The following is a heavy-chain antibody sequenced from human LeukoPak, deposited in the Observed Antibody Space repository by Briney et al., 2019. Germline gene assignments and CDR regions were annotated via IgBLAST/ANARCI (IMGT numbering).Heavy chain of an antibody. J-gene: IGHJ4*02. Sequence: ASVKVSFKAAGYTFTTYYMHWVRQAPGQGLEWMGWINPNSGGTNYAQKFQGRVTMTRDTSISTAYMELSRLRSDDTAMYYCAREGDYDGFDYWGQGTLVTVSS. CDR1: GYTFTTYY. V-gene: IGHV1-2*02. D-gene: IGHD4-23*01. CDR3: AREGDYDGFDY. CDR2: INPNSGGT.